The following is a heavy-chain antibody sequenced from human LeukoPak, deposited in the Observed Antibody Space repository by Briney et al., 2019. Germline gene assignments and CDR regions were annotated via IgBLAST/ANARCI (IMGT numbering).Heavy chain of an antibody. D-gene: IGHD1-26*01. Sequence: SVKVSCKASGGTFSSYAISWVRQAPGQGLEWMGGIIPIFGTANYAQKFQGRVTITTDESTSTAYTELSSLRSEDTAVYYCARARKWELLGGYFDYWGQGTLVTVSS. CDR2: IIPIFGTA. CDR1: GGTFSSYA. J-gene: IGHJ4*02. CDR3: ARARKWELLGGYFDY. V-gene: IGHV1-69*05.